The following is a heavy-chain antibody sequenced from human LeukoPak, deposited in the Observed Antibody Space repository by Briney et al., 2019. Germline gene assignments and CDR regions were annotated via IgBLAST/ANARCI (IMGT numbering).Heavy chain of an antibody. V-gene: IGHV3-7*01. D-gene: IGHD5-18*01. CDR3: ARDVRGSVTSYFYYYMDV. J-gene: IGHJ6*03. CDR2: IKQDGSEK. Sequence: PGGSLRLSCAASGFTFSSYWISWVRQAPGKGLEWVANIKQDGSEKYSVDSVKGRLTISRDNAKNSLYLQMNSLRTEETAVYYCARDVRGSVTSYFYYYMDVWGKGTTVTVSS. CDR1: GFTFSSYW.